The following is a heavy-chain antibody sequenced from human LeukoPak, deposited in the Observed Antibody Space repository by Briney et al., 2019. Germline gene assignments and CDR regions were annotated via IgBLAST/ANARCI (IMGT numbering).Heavy chain of an antibody. J-gene: IGHJ5*02. CDR3: ASAPWT. CDR1: GCTFSSYA. CDR2: ISYDGSNK. D-gene: IGHD5-12*01. Sequence: PGGSLRLSCAASGCTFSSYAMHWVRQAPGKGLEWVAVISYDGSNKYYADSVKGRFAISRDNSKNTLYLQMNSLRAEDTAVYYCASAPWTWGQGTLVTVSS. V-gene: IGHV3-30*09.